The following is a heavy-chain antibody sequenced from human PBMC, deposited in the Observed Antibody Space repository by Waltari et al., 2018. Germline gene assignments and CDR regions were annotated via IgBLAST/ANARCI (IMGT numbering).Heavy chain of an antibody. D-gene: IGHD6-6*01. CDR1: GFTFSSDW. Sequence: EVQLVESGGGLVQPGGSLRLSCAASGFTFSSDWRSWVRQAPGKGLEWVANIKQNGSEKYYVDSVKGRFTISRDNAKNTLYLQMNSLRAEDTAVYYCALEAARKDWGQGTLVTVSS. CDR2: IKQNGSEK. V-gene: IGHV3-7*03. CDR3: ALEAARKD. J-gene: IGHJ4*02.